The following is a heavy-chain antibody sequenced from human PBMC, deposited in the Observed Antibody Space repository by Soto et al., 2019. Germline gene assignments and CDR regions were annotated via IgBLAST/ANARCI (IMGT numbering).Heavy chain of an antibody. Sequence: QLLESGGGLVQPGGSLRLSCAASGSTFSIYSMNWVRQAPGKGLEWVSLISGSGGSTHYADSVEGRFTISRDNSKNTLYLEMDSLRAEDTAVYYCAKVVKYDVLTGYYKGPDYYGMDVWGQGTTVTVSS. D-gene: IGHD3-9*01. V-gene: IGHV3-23*01. CDR1: GSTFSIYS. J-gene: IGHJ6*02. CDR3: AKVVKYDVLTGYYKGPDYYGMDV. CDR2: ISGSGGST.